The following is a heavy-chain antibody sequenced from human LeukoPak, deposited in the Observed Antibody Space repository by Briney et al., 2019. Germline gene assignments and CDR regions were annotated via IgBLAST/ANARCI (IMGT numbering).Heavy chain of an antibody. CDR2: ISGSGGSP. D-gene: IGHD3-22*01. CDR1: GFTFSSYA. J-gene: IGHJ4*02. V-gene: IGHV3-23*01. CDR3: AKVASRITMIVVVRGYYSDY. Sequence: PGGSLRLSCAASGFTFSSYAMSWVRQAPGKGLEWVSAISGSGGSPYYADSAKGRFTISRDNSKNTLYLQMNSLRAEDTAVYYCAKVASRITMIVVVRGYYSDYWGQGTLVTVSS.